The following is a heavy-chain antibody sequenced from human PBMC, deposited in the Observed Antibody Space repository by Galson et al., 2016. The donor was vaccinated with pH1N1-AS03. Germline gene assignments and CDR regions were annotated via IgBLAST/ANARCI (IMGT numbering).Heavy chain of an antibody. J-gene: IGHJ6*02. CDR2: IHPGGDT. D-gene: IGHD3-3*01. Sequence: SLRLSCAATGFTVSSGYHMSWVRQAPGKGLEWVSVIHPGGDTYNADSVKGRFTISRDNFENMVYLQMNSLRPEDTAVYYCAGDEGFANGINAWGQGTTVTVSS. CDR1: GFTVSSGY. CDR3: AGDEGFANGINA. V-gene: IGHV3-66*02.